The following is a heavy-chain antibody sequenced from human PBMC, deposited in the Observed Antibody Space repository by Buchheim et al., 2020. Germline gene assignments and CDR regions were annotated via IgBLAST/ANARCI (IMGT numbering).Heavy chain of an antibody. CDR3: ARHSFRYSSLFDY. Sequence: QVQLQESGPGLVKPSETLSLTCTVSGGSISSYYWSWIRQPPGKGLEWIGYIYYSGSTNYNPSLKSRVTISVDTSKNQFSLKLSSVTAADTAVYYCARHSFRYSSLFDYWGQGTL. V-gene: IGHV4-59*08. CDR2: IYYSGST. J-gene: IGHJ4*02. CDR1: GGSISSYY. D-gene: IGHD6-13*01.